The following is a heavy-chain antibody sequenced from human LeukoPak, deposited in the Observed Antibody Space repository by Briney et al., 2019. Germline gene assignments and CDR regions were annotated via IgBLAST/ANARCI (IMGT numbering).Heavy chain of an antibody. CDR1: GFTFGDYA. CDR3: TREGYFDWLLTPDY. Sequence: GGSLRLSCTASGFTFGDYAMSWVRQAPVKWREWVGFIRSKAYGGTTEYAASVKGRFTISRDDSKSIAYLQMNSLKTEDTAVYYSTREGYFDWLLTPDYWGQGTLVTVSS. D-gene: IGHD3-9*01. J-gene: IGHJ4*02. V-gene: IGHV3-49*04. CDR2: IRSKAYGGTT.